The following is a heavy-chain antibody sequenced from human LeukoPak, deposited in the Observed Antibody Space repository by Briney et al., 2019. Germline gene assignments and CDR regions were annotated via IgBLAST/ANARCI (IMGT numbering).Heavy chain of an antibody. J-gene: IGHJ4*02. CDR3: AKDLEQWLVQSLFDY. CDR2: ISGSGGST. CDR1: GFTFSSYA. D-gene: IGHD6-19*01. V-gene: IGHV3-23*01. Sequence: GGSLRLSCAASGFTFSSYAMSWVRQAPGKGLEWVSAISGSGGSTYYADSVKGRFTISRDNSKNTLYLQMNSLRAEDTAVYYCAKDLEQWLVQSLFDYWGQGTLVTVSS.